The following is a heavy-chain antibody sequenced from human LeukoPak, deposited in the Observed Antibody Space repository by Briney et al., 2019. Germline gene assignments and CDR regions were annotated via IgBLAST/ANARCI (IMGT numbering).Heavy chain of an antibody. D-gene: IGHD2-2*01. CDR2: IYYSGST. Sequence: PSETLSLTCTVSGGSISSSSYYWGWIRRPPGKGLEWIGSIYYSGSTYYNPSLKSRVTISVDTSKNQSSLKLSSVTAADTAVYYCALSEGKYQLLVENWFDPWGQGTLVTVSS. CDR1: GGSISSSSYY. J-gene: IGHJ5*02. V-gene: IGHV4-39*01. CDR3: ALSEGKYQLLVENWFDP.